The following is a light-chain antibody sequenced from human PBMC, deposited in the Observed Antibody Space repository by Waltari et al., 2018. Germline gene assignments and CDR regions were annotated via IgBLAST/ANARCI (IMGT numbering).Light chain of an antibody. V-gene: IGLV2-11*01. CDR2: DVA. Sequence: QSALTQPRSVSGSPGQSVTISCAGTSGDVGANNYVSWYQHHPGKAPKVVIADVARRPPGVPDRLTGSRSGNTASLTISGLQADDEADYYCCSYAGSYTWVFGGGTRLTVL. CDR1: SGDVGANNY. CDR3: CSYAGSYTWV. J-gene: IGLJ3*02.